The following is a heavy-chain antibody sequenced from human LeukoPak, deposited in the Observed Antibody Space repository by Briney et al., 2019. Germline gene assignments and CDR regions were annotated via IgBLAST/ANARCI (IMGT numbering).Heavy chain of an antibody. CDR2: ISGSGDST. D-gene: IGHD6-13*01. CDR3: AKDLSSSRTLFPKFDY. CDR1: GFTFSSYA. J-gene: IGHJ4*02. V-gene: IGHV3-23*01. Sequence: GGSLRLSCAASGFTFSSYAMSWVRQAPGKGLEWVSGISGSGDSTYYADSVKGRFTISRDNSKNTLFLQMNSLRAEDTAVYYCAKDLSSSRTLFPKFDYWGQGTLSPSPQ.